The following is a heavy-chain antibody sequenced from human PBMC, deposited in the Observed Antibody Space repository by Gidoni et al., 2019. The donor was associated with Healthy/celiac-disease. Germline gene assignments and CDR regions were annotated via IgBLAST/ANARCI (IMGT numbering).Heavy chain of an antibody. D-gene: IGHD3-10*01. Sequence: AISGSGGSTYYADSVQGRFTISRDNSKNTLNLQMNSLRAEDTAVYYCAQELYGSGSVNWFDHWGQGTLVTVSS. J-gene: IGHJ5*02. CDR2: ISGSGGST. V-gene: IGHV3-23*01. CDR3: AQELYGSGSVNWFDH.